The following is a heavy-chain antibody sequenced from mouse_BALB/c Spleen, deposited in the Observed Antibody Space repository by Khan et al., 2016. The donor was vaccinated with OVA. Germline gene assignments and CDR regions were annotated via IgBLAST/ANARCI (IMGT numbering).Heavy chain of an antibody. CDR3: LRALYDDGNCYERITY. V-gene: IGHV1S136*01. CDR1: GYTFTSYV. Sequence: VQLKQSGPELVKPGASVKMSCKASGYTFTSYVMHWVKQKPGQGLEWIGYISPNSDGSKYNEKFRGKATLTSDKSSSTAYMELSSLTSEDSAFYCCLRALYDDGNCYERITYWGQGTMVTVSS. J-gene: IGHJ3*01. CDR2: ISPNSDGS. D-gene: IGHD1-1*01.